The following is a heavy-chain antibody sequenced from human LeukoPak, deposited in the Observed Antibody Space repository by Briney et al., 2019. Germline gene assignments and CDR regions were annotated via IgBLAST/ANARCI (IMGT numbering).Heavy chain of an antibody. J-gene: IGHJ4*02. CDR3: ARGGSYFDISGYYFY. CDR2: IYSGGST. CDR1: GFTVGSNT. V-gene: IGHV3-66*01. D-gene: IGHD3-22*01. Sequence: GGSLRLSCAASGFTVGSNTMSWVRQAPGKGLEWVSIIYSGGSTSYADSVKGRFTISRDNSKDTLYLQMNSLRTEDTAVYYCARGGSYFDISGYYFYWGQGTLVTVSS.